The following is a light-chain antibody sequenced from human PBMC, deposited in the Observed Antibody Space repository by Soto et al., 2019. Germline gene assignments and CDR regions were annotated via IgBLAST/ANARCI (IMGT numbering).Light chain of an antibody. Sequence: QSVLTQPPSVSGAPGQRVTISCTGSSSNIGAGYDVHWYQQLPGTAPKLLIYGNSNRPSGVPVRFSGSKSGNTASLTISGLQAEDEADYYCSSYTSSSTLVFGGGTKLTVL. CDR3: SSYTSSSTLV. CDR2: GNS. CDR1: SSNIGAGYD. J-gene: IGLJ2*01. V-gene: IGLV1-40*01.